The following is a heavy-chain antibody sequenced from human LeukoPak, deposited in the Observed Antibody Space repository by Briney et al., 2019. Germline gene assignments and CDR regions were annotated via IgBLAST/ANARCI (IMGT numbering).Heavy chain of an antibody. CDR2: IRSKANSYAT. Sequence: PGGSLRLSCAASGFTFSGSAMHWVRQASGKGLEWVGRIRSKANSYATAYAASVKGRFTISRDDSKNTAYLQMNSLKTEDTAVYYCTRLGYCSGGSCYPNYWGQGTLVTVPS. CDR1: GFTFSGSA. D-gene: IGHD2-15*01. V-gene: IGHV3-73*01. CDR3: TRLGYCSGGSCYPNY. J-gene: IGHJ4*02.